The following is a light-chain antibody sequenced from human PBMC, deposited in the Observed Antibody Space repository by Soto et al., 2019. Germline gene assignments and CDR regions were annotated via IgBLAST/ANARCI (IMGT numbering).Light chain of an antibody. CDR1: SSNIGSNT. CDR2: SNN. CDR3: AAWDDSLNGNYV. Sequence: QSALTQPPSASGTPGQRVTISCSGSSSNIGSNTVNWYQQLPGTAPKLLIYSNNQRPSGVPDRFSGSKSGTSASLAISGLQSEDEADYYCAAWDDSLNGNYVFGTGTKGTVL. V-gene: IGLV1-44*01. J-gene: IGLJ1*01.